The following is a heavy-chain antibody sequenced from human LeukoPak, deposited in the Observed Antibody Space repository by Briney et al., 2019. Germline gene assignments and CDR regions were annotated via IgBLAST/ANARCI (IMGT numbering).Heavy chain of an antibody. J-gene: IGHJ4*02. CDR2: INPSGGST. CDR3: ARDSVVVRDFDY. V-gene: IGHV1-46*01. CDR1: GYTFTSYY. D-gene: IGHD3-22*01. Sequence: ASVKVSCKASGYTFTSYYMHWVRQAPGQGLEWMGIINPSGGSTSYAQKFQGRVTMTRDMSTSTVYMELSSLRSEDTAVYYCARDSVVVRDFDYWGQGTLVTVSS.